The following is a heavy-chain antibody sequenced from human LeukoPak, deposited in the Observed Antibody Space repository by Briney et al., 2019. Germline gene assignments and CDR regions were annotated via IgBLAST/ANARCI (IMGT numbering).Heavy chain of an antibody. CDR3: ARRSSGWDHFDY. J-gene: IGHJ4*02. CDR2: IYYSGST. CDR1: GGSISSSSYY. Sequence: PSETLSLTCTVSGGSISSSSYYWGWIRQPPRKGLEWIGSIYYSGSTYYNPSLKSRVTISVDTSKNQFSLKLSSVTAADTAVYYCARRSSGWDHFDYWGQGTLVTVSS. V-gene: IGHV4-39*01. D-gene: IGHD6-19*01.